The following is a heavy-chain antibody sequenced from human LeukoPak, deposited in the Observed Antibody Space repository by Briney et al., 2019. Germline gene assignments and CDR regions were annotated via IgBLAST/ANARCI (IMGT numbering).Heavy chain of an antibody. CDR1: GGSFSGYY. V-gene: IGHV4-34*01. Sequence: PSETLSLTCAVYGGSFSGYYWSWIRQPPGKGLEWIGEINHSGSTNYNPSLKSRVTISVDTSKNQFSLKLSSVTAADTAVYYCARALPKRWSQVGGRGCFDPWGQGTLVTVSS. D-gene: IGHD3-10*01. J-gene: IGHJ5*02. CDR2: INHSGST. CDR3: ARALPKRWSQVGGRGCFDP.